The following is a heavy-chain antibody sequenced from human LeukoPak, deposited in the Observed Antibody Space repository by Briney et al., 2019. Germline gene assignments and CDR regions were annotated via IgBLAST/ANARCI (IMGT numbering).Heavy chain of an antibody. V-gene: IGHV3-74*01. J-gene: IGHJ4*01. CDR2: VDGGGSST. CDR1: GFTFSSYA. Sequence: GGSLRLSCAASGFTFSSYAMSWVRQAPGKGPVWVSRVDGGGSSTSYADSVKGRFSISRDNAKSTLYLQMNSLIVEDTAVYYCARGPGSSGGAYVGDYWGHGTLVTVSS. D-gene: IGHD6-19*01. CDR3: ARGPGSSGGAYVGDY.